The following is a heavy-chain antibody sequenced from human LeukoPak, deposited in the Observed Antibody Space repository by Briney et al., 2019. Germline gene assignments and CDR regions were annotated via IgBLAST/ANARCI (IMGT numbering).Heavy chain of an antibody. Sequence: ETPFPICCSSGGSISTYCWCWSRPPPGKGLEWIGYIYYSGSTHYNPSLKSRVTISVDTSKNQFSLKLNSVTAADTAVYYCARGIAAADLYGPWGQGTLVTVSS. CDR3: ARGIAAADLYGP. CDR2: IYYSGST. V-gene: IGHV4-59*01. J-gene: IGHJ5*02. D-gene: IGHD6-13*01. CDR1: GGSISTYC.